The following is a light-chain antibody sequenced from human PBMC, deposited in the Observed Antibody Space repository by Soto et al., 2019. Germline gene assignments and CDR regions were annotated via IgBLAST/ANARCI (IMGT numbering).Light chain of an antibody. Sequence: EIVLTQSPGTLSLSPGERATLSCRASQSVSSSYLAWYQQKPGQAPRLLIYGASSRATGIPDRFSGSGSGTDFTLTISRLEPEDFAVYYCQKYGSSPETVGQGTKVEIK. CDR2: GAS. CDR3: QKYGSSPET. CDR1: QSVSSSY. J-gene: IGKJ1*01. V-gene: IGKV3-20*01.